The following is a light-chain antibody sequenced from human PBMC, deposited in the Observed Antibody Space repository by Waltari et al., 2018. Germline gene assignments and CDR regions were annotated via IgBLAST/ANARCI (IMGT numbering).Light chain of an antibody. CDR2: GVS. J-gene: IGLJ3*02. Sequence: QSALTQPASVSGSPGQSITISCTGTDSDIVAYNYVSWYQQHPGRAPQLIIYGVSDRPSGVSNRFSGSKSGHTASLTISGLQAEDEADYYCSSFTRSRTWLFGGGTKVTVL. CDR3: SSFTRSRTWL. CDR1: DSDIVAYNY. V-gene: IGLV2-14*03.